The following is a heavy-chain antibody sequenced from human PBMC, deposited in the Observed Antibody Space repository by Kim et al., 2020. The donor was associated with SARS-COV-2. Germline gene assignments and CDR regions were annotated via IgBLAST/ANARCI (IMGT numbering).Heavy chain of an antibody. J-gene: IGHJ6*02. CDR2: AGDA. CDR3: ARDPNGLDV. Sequence: AGDAYSAGSMKGRVTISRENAKNSLFLKMNSLRAGDTAVYYCARDPNGLDVWGLGTTVIVSS. V-gene: IGHV3-13*01.